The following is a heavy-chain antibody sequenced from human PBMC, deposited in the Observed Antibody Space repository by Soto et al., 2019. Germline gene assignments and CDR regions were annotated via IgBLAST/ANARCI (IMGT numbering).Heavy chain of an antibody. CDR3: ARAQGGVVVTAIDY. V-gene: IGHV4-31*03. Sequence: SETLSLTCTVSGGSISSGGYYWSWIRQHPGKGLEWIGYIYYSGSTYYNPSLKSRVTISVDTSKNQFSLKLSSVTAADTAVYYCARAQGGVVVTAIDYWGQGTLVTVSS. CDR1: GGSISSGGYY. J-gene: IGHJ4*02. D-gene: IGHD2-21*02. CDR2: IYYSGST.